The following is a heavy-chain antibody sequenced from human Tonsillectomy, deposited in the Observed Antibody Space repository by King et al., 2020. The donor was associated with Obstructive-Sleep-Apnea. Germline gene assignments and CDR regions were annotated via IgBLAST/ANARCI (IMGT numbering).Heavy chain of an antibody. V-gene: IGHV1-2*02. J-gene: IGHJ3*02. D-gene: IGHD3-10*01. CDR3: AAMGCITMVRGGTRGWWTESCSDDI. Sequence: QLVQSGAEVKKPGASVKVSCKASGYTITGYYMHWVRQAPGQGLEWMGWINPNSGGTNYAQKFQGRVTMTRDTSISTAYMELSRLRSDDTAVYYCAAMGCITMVRGGTRGWWTESCSDDIWGQGTMVTVSS. CDR1: GYTITGYY. CDR2: INPNSGGT.